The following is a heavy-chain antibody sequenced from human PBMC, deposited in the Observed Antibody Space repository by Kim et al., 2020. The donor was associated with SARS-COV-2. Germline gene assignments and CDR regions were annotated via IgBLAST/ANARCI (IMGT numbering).Heavy chain of an antibody. D-gene: IGHD1-1*01. CDR1: GYTFTSYD. CDR3: ARVRISLERHLNLFDP. CDR2: MNPNSGNT. V-gene: IGHV1-8*01. J-gene: IGHJ5*02. Sequence: ASVKVSCKASGYTFTSYDINWVRLATGQGLEWMGWMNPNSGNTGYAQKFQGRVTMTRNTSINTAYMEVSSLRSDDTAVYYRARVRISLERHLNLFDPWG.